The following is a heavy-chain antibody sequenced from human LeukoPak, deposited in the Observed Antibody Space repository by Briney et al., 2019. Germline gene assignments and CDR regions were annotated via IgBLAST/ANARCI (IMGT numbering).Heavy chain of an antibody. D-gene: IGHD4-11*01. V-gene: IGHV1-69*04. CDR3: ARPSTVGVYYYYGMDV. Sequence: ASVKVSCKASGGTFSSYAISWVRQAPGQGLEWMGRIIPILSIANYAQKFQGRVTITADKSTSTAYMELSSLRSEDTAVYYCARPSTVGVYYYYGMDVWGQGTTVTVSS. J-gene: IGHJ6*02. CDR2: IIPILSIA. CDR1: GGTFSSYA.